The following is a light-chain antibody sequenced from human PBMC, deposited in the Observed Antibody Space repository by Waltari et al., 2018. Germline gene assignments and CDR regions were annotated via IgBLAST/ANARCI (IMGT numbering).Light chain of an antibody. CDR3: QQGNDFPLT. Sequence: DIQMTQSPSSVSASVGDRVTITCRASQDISRWLAWYQQKAGKAPKFLIYDASTLQSGVTSRFSGSGSGTDFTLTISSLQPEDFATYYCQQGNDFPLTFGGGTKVEI. CDR2: DAS. CDR1: QDISRW. V-gene: IGKV1-12*01. J-gene: IGKJ4*01.